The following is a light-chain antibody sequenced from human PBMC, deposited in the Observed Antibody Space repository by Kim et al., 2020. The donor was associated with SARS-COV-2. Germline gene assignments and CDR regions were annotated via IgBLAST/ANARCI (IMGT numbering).Light chain of an antibody. V-gene: IGLV3-1*01. CDR2: QDS. J-gene: IGLJ2*01. Sequence: SYELTQPPSVSVSPGQTASITCSGDKLGDKYACWYQQKPGQSPVLVIYQDSKRPSGIPERFSGSNSGNTATLTISGTQAMDEADYYCQAWDNSNVVFGGGKKLTV. CDR3: QAWDNSNVV. CDR1: KLGDKY.